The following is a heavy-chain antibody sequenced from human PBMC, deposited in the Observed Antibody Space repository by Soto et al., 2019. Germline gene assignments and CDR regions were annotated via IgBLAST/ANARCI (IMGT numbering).Heavy chain of an antibody. D-gene: IGHD2-15*01. Sequence: GGSLRLSCAASGFTFSSYDVHWVRQATGKGLEWVSAIGTAGDTYYPGSVKGRFTISRENAKNSLYLQMNSLRAGDTAVYYCARGGCSGGSCYYYYGMDVWGQGTTVTVSS. CDR1: GFTFSSYD. J-gene: IGHJ6*02. CDR2: IGTAGDT. CDR3: ARGGCSGGSCYYYYGMDV. V-gene: IGHV3-13*01.